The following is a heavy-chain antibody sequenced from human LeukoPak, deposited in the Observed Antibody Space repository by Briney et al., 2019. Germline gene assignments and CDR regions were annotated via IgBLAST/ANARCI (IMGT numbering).Heavy chain of an antibody. J-gene: IGHJ4*02. CDR1: GYTFTGYY. CDR2: INPNSGGT. V-gene: IGHV1-2*06. D-gene: IGHD3-22*01. CDR3: ARYYHDSSGYYKSYYFDY. Sequence: ASVKVSCKASGYTFTGYYMHWVRQAPGQGLEWMGRINPNSGGTNYAQKFQGRVTMTRGTSISTAYMELSRLRSDDTAVYYCARYYHDSSGYYKSYYFDYWGQGTLVTVSS.